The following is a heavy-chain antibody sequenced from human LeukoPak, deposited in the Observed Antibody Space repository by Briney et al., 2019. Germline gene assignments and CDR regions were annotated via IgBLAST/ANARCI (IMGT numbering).Heavy chain of an antibody. D-gene: IGHD1-26*01. CDR2: ISNTTTYT. Sequence: PGGSLRLSCAASGFAFSYYYMSWIRQAPGKGLEWVSYISNTTTYTNYADSVKGRFTISRDNAKNSLYLQMNSLRAEDTAVYYCARGKGRLGAPERGSFDYWGQGTLVTVSS. J-gene: IGHJ4*02. CDR1: GFAFSYYY. CDR3: ARGKGRLGAPERGSFDY. V-gene: IGHV3-11*06.